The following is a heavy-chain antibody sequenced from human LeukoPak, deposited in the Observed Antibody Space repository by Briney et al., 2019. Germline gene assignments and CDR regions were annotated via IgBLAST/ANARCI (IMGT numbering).Heavy chain of an antibody. Sequence: SQTLSLTCTVSGGSISSGGYYWSWIRQHPGKGLEWIGYIYYSGSTYYNPSLKSRVTIPVDTSKNQFSLKLSSVTAADTAVYYCARRGDGYYYGSGSYSPFDYWGQGTLVTVSS. D-gene: IGHD3-10*01. J-gene: IGHJ4*02. CDR1: GGSISSGGYY. CDR2: IYYSGST. V-gene: IGHV4-31*03. CDR3: ARRGDGYYYGSGSYSPFDY.